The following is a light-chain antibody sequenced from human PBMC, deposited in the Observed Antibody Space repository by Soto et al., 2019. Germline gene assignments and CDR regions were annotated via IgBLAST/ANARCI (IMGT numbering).Light chain of an antibody. CDR3: QKYNRATLT. CDR1: QTISSW. V-gene: IGKV1-5*03. Sequence: IQMTQSPSTLSGSVGDRLTITGRDSQTISSWLAWYQQKQGKAPKLMIYEASTLTSGVPSRGSGSGAWTDFTLTISSLQPADVEADDCQKYNRATLTFGGGTKVDIK. J-gene: IGKJ4*01. CDR2: EAS.